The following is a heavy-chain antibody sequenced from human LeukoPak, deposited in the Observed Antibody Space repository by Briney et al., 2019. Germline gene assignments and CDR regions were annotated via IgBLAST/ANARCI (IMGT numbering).Heavy chain of an antibody. V-gene: IGHV4-59*01. CDR2: IYYSGST. CDR1: GGSISSYY. J-gene: IGHJ4*02. D-gene: IGHD6-13*01. CDR3: ARVGVAAACDY. Sequence: KPSETLSLTCTVSGGSISSYYWSWIRQPPGKGLEWIGYIYYSGSTNYNPSLKSRVTISVDTSKNQFSLKLSSVTAADTAVYYCARVGVAAACDYWGQGTLVTVSS.